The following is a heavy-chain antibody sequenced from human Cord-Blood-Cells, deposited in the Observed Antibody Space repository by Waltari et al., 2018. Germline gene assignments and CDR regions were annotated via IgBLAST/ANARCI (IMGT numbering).Heavy chain of an antibody. Sequence: QLQLQESGPGLVKPSETLSLTCPVSGGSISSSSYYWGWIRQPPGKGLEWIGSIYYSGRTYYNPSLKSRVTISVDTSKNQFSLKLSSVTAADTAVYYCAATLSVTFDYWGQGTLVTVSS. D-gene: IGHD4-17*01. CDR1: GGSISSSSYY. CDR3: AATLSVTFDY. J-gene: IGHJ4*02. CDR2: IYYSGRT. V-gene: IGHV4-39*01.